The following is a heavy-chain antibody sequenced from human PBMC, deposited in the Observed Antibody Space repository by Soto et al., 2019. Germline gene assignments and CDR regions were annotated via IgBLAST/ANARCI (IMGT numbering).Heavy chain of an antibody. V-gene: IGHV1-3*05. CDR1: GYTFTGYA. CDR3: ARAVAVPADFDY. D-gene: IGHD6-19*01. J-gene: IGHJ4*02. Sequence: QVQLVQSGAEEKKPGASVKVSCKASGYTFTGYAMHWVRQAPGQRLEWMGWINAGNGNTKYSRKFQGRVTITRDTSASTADMALSSLRSEDTAVYYCARAVAVPADFDYWGQGTLVTVSS. CDR2: INAGNGNT.